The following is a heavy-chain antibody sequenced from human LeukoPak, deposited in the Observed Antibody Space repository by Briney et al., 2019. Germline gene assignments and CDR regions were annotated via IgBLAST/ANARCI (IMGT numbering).Heavy chain of an antibody. D-gene: IGHD2-2*01. J-gene: IGHJ6*03. CDR2: ISSSSSYI. V-gene: IGHV3-21*01. CDR1: GFTFSSYS. Sequence: GSLRLSCAASGFTFSSYSMNWVRQAPGKGLEWVSSISSSSSYIYYADSVKGRFTISRDNAKNSLYLQMNSLRAEDTAVYYCARRSHQLPIPDYYYMDVWGKGTTVTVSS. CDR3: ARRSHQLPIPDYYYMDV.